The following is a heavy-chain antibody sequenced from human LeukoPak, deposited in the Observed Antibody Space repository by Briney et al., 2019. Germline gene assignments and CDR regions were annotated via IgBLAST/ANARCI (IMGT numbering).Heavy chain of an antibody. CDR3: ARGGGKTGPFHY. CDR1: GGSISSYY. J-gene: IGHJ4*01. D-gene: IGHD3-9*01. Sequence: SETLSLTCTVSGGSISSYYWSWIRQPPGKGLEWIGAIFRDGYTYYTPSLESRVIISIDTSEDQFSLKLNSVTAADTAVYYCARGGGKTGPFHYWGHGALVTVSS. CDR2: IFRDGYT. V-gene: IGHV4-4*08.